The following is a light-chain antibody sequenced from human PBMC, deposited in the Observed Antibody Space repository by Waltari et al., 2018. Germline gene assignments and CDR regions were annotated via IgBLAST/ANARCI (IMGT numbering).Light chain of an antibody. V-gene: IGLV2-14*01. CDR2: DVS. J-gene: IGLJ3*02. CDR1: SGDIGNYKF. Sequence: QSALTQPASVSGSPGQSITISCTGTSGDIGNYKFVSGYQQAPGRAPKLIVYDVSQRSSGVSDRFSGAKSGNPASLTISGVQAEDEAEYYCSSYTTTSSWVFGGGTKLTVL. CDR3: SSYTTTSSWV.